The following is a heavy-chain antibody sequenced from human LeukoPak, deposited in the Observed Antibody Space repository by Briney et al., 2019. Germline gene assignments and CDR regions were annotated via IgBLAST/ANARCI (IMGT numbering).Heavy chain of an antibody. CDR3: SRLYYGDP. Sequence: GGSLRLSCVASGFFFNNYEMNWVRQTPGKGLEWVSYISSSAGTILYADSVKGRFTISRDNAKNSLYLQMESLRVEDTGVYYCSRLYYGDPWGQGALVTVSS. CDR2: ISSSAGTI. J-gene: IGHJ5*02. D-gene: IGHD3-16*01. V-gene: IGHV3-48*03. CDR1: GFFFNNYE.